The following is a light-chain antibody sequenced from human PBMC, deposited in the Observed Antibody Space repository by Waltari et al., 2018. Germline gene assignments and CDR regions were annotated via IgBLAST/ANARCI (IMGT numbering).Light chain of an antibody. CDR3: HAWDKTRGV. CDR2: QND. V-gene: IGLV3-1*01. J-gene: IGLJ1*01. CDR1: GLGDKR. Sequence: SLELNQAPSVSVSPGQTATISCSGDGLGDKRLCWFQQKPGQSPILVMFQNDRRPSGVPERFSGSRSGDTATLTISGTQAMDEADYYCHAWDKTRGVFGGGTKVSVL.